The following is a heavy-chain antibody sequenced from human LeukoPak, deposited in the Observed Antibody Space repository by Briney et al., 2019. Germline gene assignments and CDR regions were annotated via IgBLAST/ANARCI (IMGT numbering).Heavy chain of an antibody. CDR1: GFTFSSYA. D-gene: IGHD2-2*01. CDR3: AKDEGGEVWHQLNGHDAFDI. J-gene: IGHJ3*02. V-gene: IGHV3-30*02. CDR2: IRYDGSNK. Sequence: PGGSLRLSCAASGFTFSSYALHWVRQAPGKGLEWVAFIRYDGSNKYYADSVKGRFTISRDNSKNTLYLQMNSLRAEDTAVYYCAKDEGGEVWHQLNGHDAFDIWGQGTMVTVSS.